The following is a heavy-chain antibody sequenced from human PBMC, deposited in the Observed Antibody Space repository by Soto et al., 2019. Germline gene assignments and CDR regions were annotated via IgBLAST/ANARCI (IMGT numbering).Heavy chain of an antibody. V-gene: IGHV3-23*01. CDR1: GFPFSRCA. J-gene: IGHJ4*02. CDR3: AKRGGDSGWGDFDS. Sequence: EVQLLESGGGLVQPGGSLRLSCAASGFPFSRCAMNWVRQAPGKGLEWVSTISHSDHSTYYADSVKGRFTVSRDNYENTLYWQMNSLRAEDTAIYYCAKRGGDSGWGDFDSWGQGTLVTVSS. CDR2: ISHSDHST. D-gene: IGHD6-19*01.